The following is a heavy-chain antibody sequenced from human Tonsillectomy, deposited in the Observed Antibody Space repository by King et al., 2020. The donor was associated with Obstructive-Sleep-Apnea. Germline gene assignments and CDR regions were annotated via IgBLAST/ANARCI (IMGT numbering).Heavy chain of an antibody. CDR2: ISYDGGVK. V-gene: IGHV3-30-3*01. CDR3: ARAGGHYFDL. CDR1: RFTFSSYT. D-gene: IGHD3-16*01. Sequence: VQLVESGGGVVQPGRSLRLSCAASRFTFSSYTMHWVRQAPGTGLEWVALISYDGGVKYYADSLRGRFTISRDNSRNTLFLHVNSLRTEDTAVYYCARAGGHYFDLWGRGTLVTVSS. J-gene: IGHJ2*01.